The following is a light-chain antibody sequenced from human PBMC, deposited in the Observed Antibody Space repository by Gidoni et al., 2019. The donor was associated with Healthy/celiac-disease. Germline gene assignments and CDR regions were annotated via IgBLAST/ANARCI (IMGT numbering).Light chain of an antibody. Sequence: DILLTQSPATLSLSPGERATLSCRASQSVSSYLAWYQQKHGQAPRLLIYDASNRATGIPARFSGSGSGTDFTLTISSLEPEDFAVYYCQQRSNWPPWTFGQGTKVEIK. CDR1: QSVSSY. CDR2: DAS. J-gene: IGKJ1*01. CDR3: QQRSNWPPWT. V-gene: IGKV3-11*01.